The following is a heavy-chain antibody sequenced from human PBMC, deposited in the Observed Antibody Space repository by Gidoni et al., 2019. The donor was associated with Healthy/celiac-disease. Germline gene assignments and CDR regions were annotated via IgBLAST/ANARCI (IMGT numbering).Heavy chain of an antibody. CDR2: IYTSGST. Sequence: QVQLQESGPGLVKPSEPLSLTCTVSGGSISSYYWSWIRQPAGKGLEWIGRIYTSGSTNYNPSLKSRVTMSVDTSKNQFSLKLSSVTAADTAVYYCARDQGSSTTDAFDIWGQGTMVTVSS. D-gene: IGHD2-2*01. J-gene: IGHJ3*02. CDR1: GGSISSYY. V-gene: IGHV4-4*07. CDR3: ARDQGSSTTDAFDI.